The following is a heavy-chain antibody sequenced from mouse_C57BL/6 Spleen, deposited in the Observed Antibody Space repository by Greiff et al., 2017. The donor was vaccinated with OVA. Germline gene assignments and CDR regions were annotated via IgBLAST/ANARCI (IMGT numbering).Heavy chain of an antibody. V-gene: IGHV1-50*01. J-gene: IGHJ3*01. CDR1: GYTFTSYW. D-gene: IGHD4-1*01. Sequence: QVQLQQPGAELVKPGASVKLSCKASGYTFTSYWMQWVKQRPGQGLEWIGEIDPADSYTNYNRKFKGKATLTVDTSSSTAYMQLSGLTSEDSAVYDCARPGGFAYWGQGTLVTVSA. CDR2: IDPADSYT. CDR3: ARPGGFAY.